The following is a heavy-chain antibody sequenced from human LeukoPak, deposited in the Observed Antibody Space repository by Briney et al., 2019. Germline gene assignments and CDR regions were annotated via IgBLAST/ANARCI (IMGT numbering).Heavy chain of an antibody. CDR3: AKGGSVGTMEFFDY. D-gene: IGHD1-26*01. CDR1: GFTFGDYA. J-gene: IGHJ4*02. CDR2: IRSRAYGGTT. Sequence: PGGSLRLSCTASGFTFGDYAMSWVRQAPGKGLEWVGFIRSRAYGGTTEYAASVKGRFSISRDDSKSIAYLQMNSLKTEDTAVYYCAKGGSVGTMEFFDYWGQGALVTVSS. V-gene: IGHV3-49*04.